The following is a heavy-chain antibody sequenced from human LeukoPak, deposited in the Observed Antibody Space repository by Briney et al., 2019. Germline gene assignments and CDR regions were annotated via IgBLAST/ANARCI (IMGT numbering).Heavy chain of an antibody. CDR3: ARGCSNPREPHPFDI. J-gene: IGHJ3*02. CDR2: IYSSGST. Sequence: SETLSLTCTVSDGSIGTYYWSWIRQPAGRGLEWIGRIYSSGSTNYNPSLRSRVTMSVDTSKNQFSLKLSSVTAVDTAVYYCARGCSNPREPHPFDIWGRGTMVTVSS. CDR1: DGSIGTYY. V-gene: IGHV4-4*07. D-gene: IGHD2-2*01.